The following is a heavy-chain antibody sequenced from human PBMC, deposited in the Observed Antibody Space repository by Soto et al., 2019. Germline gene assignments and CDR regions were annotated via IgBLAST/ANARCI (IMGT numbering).Heavy chain of an antibody. D-gene: IGHD1-1*01. CDR1: GGSISTVGHY. J-gene: IGHJ4*02. Sequence: SETLSLTCSVSGGSISTVGHYWTWIRQPPGKGLEWIGSIYHTGSTYYSKSLRSRLTMSVDTSKSQFSLRLSSVTTADTAVYYCARATGTLRSRNCDYWGQGSLVTGS. CDR2: IYHTGST. V-gene: IGHV4-31*03. CDR3: ARATGTLRSRNCDY.